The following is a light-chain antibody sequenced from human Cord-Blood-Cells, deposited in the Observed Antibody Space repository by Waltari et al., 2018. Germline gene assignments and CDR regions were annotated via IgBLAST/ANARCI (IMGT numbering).Light chain of an antibody. CDR3: CSYAGSSILWV. J-gene: IGLJ3*02. V-gene: IGLV2-23*01. CDR1: SSDVGSYNL. CDR2: EGC. Sequence: QSALTQPASVSGSPGQSITIPCTGTSSDVGSYNLVSWYQQHPGKAPQHMIYEGCTRPSGCSKRFSGSKSGNTASLTISGLQAEDEADYYCCSYAGSSILWVFGGGTKLTVL.